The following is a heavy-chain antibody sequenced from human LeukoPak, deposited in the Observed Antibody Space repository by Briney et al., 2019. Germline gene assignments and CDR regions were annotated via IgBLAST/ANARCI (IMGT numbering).Heavy chain of an antibody. Sequence: PGESLRISCKGSGYSFTTYWITWVRQMPGKGLEWMGIFYPGDFDIRYSPSFEGQVTISADKSVSTAYLQWSSLKASDTAMYYCGRLDCGGGRCYGVDPWGQGTLVTVSS. V-gene: IGHV5-51*01. CDR1: GYSFTTYW. D-gene: IGHD2-15*01. J-gene: IGHJ5*02. CDR3: GRLDCGGGRCYGVDP. CDR2: FYPGDFDI.